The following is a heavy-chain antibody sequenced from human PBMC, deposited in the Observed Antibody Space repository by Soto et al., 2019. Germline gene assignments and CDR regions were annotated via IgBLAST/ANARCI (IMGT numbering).Heavy chain of an antibody. D-gene: IGHD6-19*01. CDR3: AKSWWGRAVASYYFDY. CDR2: VSTSGSLK. J-gene: IGHJ4*02. CDR1: GFSLSIYE. V-gene: IGHV3-48*03. Sequence: GGSLRLSCAASGFSLSIYEMNWVRQAPGKGLEWLAYVSTSGSLKNYADSVKGRFTISRDNTKNAVYLQMNSLRAEDTAVYYCAKSWWGRAVASYYFDYWGQGTLVTVSS.